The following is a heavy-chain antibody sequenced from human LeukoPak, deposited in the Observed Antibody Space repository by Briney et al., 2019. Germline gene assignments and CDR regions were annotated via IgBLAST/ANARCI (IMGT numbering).Heavy chain of an antibody. CDR2: IISDGTGS. J-gene: IGHJ4*02. V-gene: IGHV3-74*01. CDR1: GFTFSSHW. CDR3: ATGESAPRNDY. Sequence: SGGSLRLSCAASGFTFSSHWMHWVRQVPGKGLVWVGRIISDGTGSNYADFIEGRFTISRDNAKNILYLQMNSLRVEDTGVYYCATGESAPRNDYWGQGTLVTVSS. D-gene: IGHD6-25*01.